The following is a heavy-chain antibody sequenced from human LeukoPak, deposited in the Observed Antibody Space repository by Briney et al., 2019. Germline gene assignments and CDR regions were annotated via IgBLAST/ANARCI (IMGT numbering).Heavy chain of an antibody. CDR1: GYTFTTYA. V-gene: IGHV1-3*01. D-gene: IGHD4-17*01. CDR2: INAGNGNT. CDR3: ARGSSTDGVDNWYDP. J-gene: IGHJ5*02. Sequence: ASVKVSCKASGYTFTTYAMHWVRQAPGQRPELMGWINAGNGNTKYSQKFQGRVTITRDTSASTTYMELSSLRSEDTAVYYCARGSSTDGVDNWYDPWGRGPWSPSPQ.